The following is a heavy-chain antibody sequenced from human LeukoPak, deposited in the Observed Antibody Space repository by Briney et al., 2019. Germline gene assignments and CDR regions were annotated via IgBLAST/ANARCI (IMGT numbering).Heavy chain of an antibody. D-gene: IGHD3-3*01. CDR2: IFTTGST. Sequence: SETLSLTCTVSGGSVSSSYWSWIRQPAGKGLEWIGRIFTTGSTSYNPSLKSRVTMSVDTSKNQFSLKLSSVTAAGTAVYYCARVTTGVGDYYVGAFEIWGQGTMVTVSS. CDR3: ARVTTGVGDYYVGAFEI. CDR1: GGSVSSSY. J-gene: IGHJ3*02. V-gene: IGHV4-4*07.